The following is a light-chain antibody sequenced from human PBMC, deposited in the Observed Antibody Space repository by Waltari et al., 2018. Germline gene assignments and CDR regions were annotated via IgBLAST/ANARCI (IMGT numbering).Light chain of an antibody. V-gene: IGLV10-54*01. J-gene: IGLJ2*01. CDR2: RNN. CDR1: SNNVGYQR. Sequence: QAGLTQPPSVSKGLGQTATLTCTRNSNNVGYQRPAWLQQSQGHPPKLLPPRNNNRPSGISERLYLSRSGNTASLTITGLQPEDEGDYYCSAWDSSLKVVVFGGGTKLTVL. CDR3: SAWDSSLKVVV.